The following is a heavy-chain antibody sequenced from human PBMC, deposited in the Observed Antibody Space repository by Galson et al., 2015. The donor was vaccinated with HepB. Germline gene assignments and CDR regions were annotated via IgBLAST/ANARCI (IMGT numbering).Heavy chain of an antibody. CDR1: GFTFSSYG. D-gene: IGHD6-13*01. V-gene: IGHV3-30*18. Sequence: SLRLSCAASGFTFSSYGMHWVRQAPGKGLEWVAVISYDGSNKYYADSVKGRFTISRDNSKNTLYLQMNSLRAEDTAVYYCAKTLPRIAAPDYWGQGTLVTVSS. J-gene: IGHJ4*02. CDR3: AKTLPRIAAPDY. CDR2: ISYDGSNK.